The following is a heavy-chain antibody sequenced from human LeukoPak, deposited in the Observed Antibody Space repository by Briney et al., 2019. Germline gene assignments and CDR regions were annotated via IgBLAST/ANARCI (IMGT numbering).Heavy chain of an antibody. D-gene: IGHD4-11*01. CDR3: ASRTMTTVTTFDY. CDR2: INHSGST. J-gene: IGHJ4*02. V-gene: IGHV4-34*01. Sequence: PSETLSLTCAVYGGSFSGYYWSWIRQPPGKGLEWIGEINHSGSTNYNPSLKSRVTISVDTSKNQFSLKLSSVTAADTAAYYCASRTMTTVTTFDYWGQGTLVTVSS. CDR1: GGSFSGYY.